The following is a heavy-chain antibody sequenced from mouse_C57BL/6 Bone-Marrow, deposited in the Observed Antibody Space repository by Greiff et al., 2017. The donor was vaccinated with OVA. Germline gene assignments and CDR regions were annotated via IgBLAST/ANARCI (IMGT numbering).Heavy chain of an antibody. Sequence: EVQLQQSGGGLVQPRGSLKLSCAASGFTFSDYYMYWVRQTPEKRLEWVAYISNGGGSTYYPDTVKGRFTISRDNAKNTLYLQMSRLKSEDTAMYYCARGGSSYRYFDVWGTGTTVTVSS. CDR2: ISNGGGST. CDR1: GFTFSDYY. V-gene: IGHV5-12*01. CDR3: ARGGSSYRYFDV. J-gene: IGHJ1*03. D-gene: IGHD1-1*01.